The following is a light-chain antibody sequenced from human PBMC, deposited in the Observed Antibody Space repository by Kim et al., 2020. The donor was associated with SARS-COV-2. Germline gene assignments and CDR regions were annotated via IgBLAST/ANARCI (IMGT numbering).Light chain of an antibody. J-gene: IGKJ1*01. CDR3: QQYGSSPRT. CDR1: QSVSSSY. CDR2: GAS. Sequence: LSPGERATLSCRASQSVSSSYLAWYQQKPGQAPRLLIYGASSRATGIPDMFSGSGSGTDFTLTISRLEPEDFAVYYCQQYGSSPRTFGQGTKLEI. V-gene: IGKV3-20*01.